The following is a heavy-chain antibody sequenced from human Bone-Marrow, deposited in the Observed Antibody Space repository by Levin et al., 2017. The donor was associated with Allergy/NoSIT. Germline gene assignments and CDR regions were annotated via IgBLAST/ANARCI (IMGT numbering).Heavy chain of an antibody. CDR2: ISGSGGST. J-gene: IGHJ4*02. V-gene: IGHV3-23*01. Sequence: LSLTCAASGFTFSSYAMSWVRQAPGKGLEWVSAISGSGGSTYYADSVKGRFTISRDNSKNTLYLQMNSLRAEDTAVYNCAKGGSSGWYKVPTHFDYWGQGTLVTVSS. D-gene: IGHD6-19*01. CDR3: AKGGSSGWYKVPTHFDY. CDR1: GFTFSSYA.